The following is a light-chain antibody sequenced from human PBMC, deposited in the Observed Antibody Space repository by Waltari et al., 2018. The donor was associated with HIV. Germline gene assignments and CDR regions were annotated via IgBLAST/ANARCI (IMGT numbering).Light chain of an antibody. CDR2: DVT. CDR3: CSYAGITTWV. J-gene: IGLJ3*02. Sequence: QSALTQPASVSGSPGQSITISCTGTSNDLGRYDLVSWYQHQPGRAPKLIFSDVTKWPSVVSHRFSGSKSGATASLTISGLQAEDEADYYCCSYAGITTWVFGGGTKVTVL. V-gene: IGLV2-23*02. CDR1: SNDLGRYDL.